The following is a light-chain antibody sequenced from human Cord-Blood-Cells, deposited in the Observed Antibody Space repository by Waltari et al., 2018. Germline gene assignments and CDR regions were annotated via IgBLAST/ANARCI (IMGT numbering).Light chain of an antibody. CDR2: WAS. J-gene: IGKJ3*01. CDR1: QSVLYSSNNKNY. V-gene: IGKV4-1*01. CDR3: QQYYSTPFT. Sequence: DIAMTQSPYSLAVSLGERATINCKSSQSVLYSSNNKNYLAWYQQKPGQPPKLLIYWASTRETGVPDRFSGSGSGTDFTLTISSLQAEDVAVYYCQQYYSTPFTFGPGTKVDIK.